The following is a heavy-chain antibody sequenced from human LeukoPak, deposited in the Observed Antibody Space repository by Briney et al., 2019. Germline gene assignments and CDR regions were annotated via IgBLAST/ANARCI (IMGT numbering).Heavy chain of an antibody. CDR2: IIPIFGTA. CDR1: GGTFSSYA. V-gene: IGHV1-69*05. D-gene: IGHD3-10*01. J-gene: IGHJ4*02. Sequence: SVKVSCKASGGTFSSYAISWVRQAPGQGLEWMGRIIPIFGTANYAQKFQGRVTITTDESTSTAYMELSSLRSEDTAVYYCARESKNVLLWFGESQTDFGYWGQGTLVTVSS. CDR3: ARESKNVLLWFGESQTDFGY.